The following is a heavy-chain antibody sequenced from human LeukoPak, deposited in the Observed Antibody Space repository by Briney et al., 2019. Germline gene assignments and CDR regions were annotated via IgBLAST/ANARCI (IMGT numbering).Heavy chain of an antibody. J-gene: IGHJ4*02. CDR2: ISTDGSRI. V-gene: IGHV3-64*02. D-gene: IGHD2-15*01. Sequence: GGSLRLSCAASGFTFRDYAMYWVRQAPGRGLESVSVISTDGSRIYYADSVKGRFTISRDNAKNSLYLQMNSLRAEDTAVYYCARDIIVGSDYWGQGTLVTVSS. CDR1: GFTFRDYA. CDR3: ARDIIVGSDY.